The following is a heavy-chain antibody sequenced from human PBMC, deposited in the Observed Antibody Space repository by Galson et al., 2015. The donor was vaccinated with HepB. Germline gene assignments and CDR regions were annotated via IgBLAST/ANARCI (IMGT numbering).Heavy chain of an antibody. Sequence: SLRLSCAASGFTFSSYAMSWVRQAPGKGLEWVSAISGSGGSTYYADPVKGRFTISRDNSKNTLYLQMNSLRAEDTAVYYCAKYGSGSYYAPFDYWGQGTLVTVSS. CDR2: ISGSGGST. D-gene: IGHD3-10*01. CDR1: GFTFSSYA. V-gene: IGHV3-23*01. J-gene: IGHJ4*02. CDR3: AKYGSGSYYAPFDY.